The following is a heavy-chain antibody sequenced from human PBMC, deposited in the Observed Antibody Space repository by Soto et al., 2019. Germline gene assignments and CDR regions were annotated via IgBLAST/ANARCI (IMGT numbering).Heavy chain of an antibody. J-gene: IGHJ5*02. V-gene: IGHV3-53*04. D-gene: IGHD3-22*01. CDR2: IYSGGGT. CDR3: ANSDYYYVFNS. CDR1: GFTVSINY. Sequence: EVQLVESGGGLVQPGGSLRLSCAASGFTVSINYMSWVRQTPGRGLEWVSIIYSGGGTYYADSVKGRFNISRHNSKNTLFLQMASLRVEDTAVYYCANSDYYYVFNSWGQGSLVTVSS.